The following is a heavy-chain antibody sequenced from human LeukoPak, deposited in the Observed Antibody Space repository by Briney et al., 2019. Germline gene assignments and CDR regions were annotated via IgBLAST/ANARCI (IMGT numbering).Heavy chain of an antibody. V-gene: IGHV4-59*01. CDR3: ARGGYSGYGPYFDY. CDR2: IYYSGST. D-gene: IGHD5-12*01. Sequence: SETLSLTCTVSGGSISSYYWSWIRQPPGKGLAWIGYIYYSGSTNYNPSLKSRVTISVDTSKNQFSLKLSSVTAADTAVYYCARGGYSGYGPYFDYWGQGTLVTVSS. CDR1: GGSISSYY. J-gene: IGHJ4*02.